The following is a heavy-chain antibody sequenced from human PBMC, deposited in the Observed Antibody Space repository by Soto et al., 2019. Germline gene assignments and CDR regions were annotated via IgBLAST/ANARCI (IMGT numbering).Heavy chain of an antibody. CDR2: TYYRSKWYN. J-gene: IGHJ4*02. Sequence: PSQTLSLTCAISGDSVSSNSAAWNWIRQSPSRGLEWLGRTYYRSKWYNDYAVSVKSRITINPDTSKNQFSLQLNSVTPEDTAVYYCARTLTDFWSGYPAHFDYWGQGTLVTVSS. D-gene: IGHD3-3*01. CDR1: GDSVSSNSAA. V-gene: IGHV6-1*01. CDR3: ARTLTDFWSGYPAHFDY.